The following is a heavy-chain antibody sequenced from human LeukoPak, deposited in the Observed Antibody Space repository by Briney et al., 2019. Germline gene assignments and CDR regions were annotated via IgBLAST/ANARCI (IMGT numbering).Heavy chain of an antibody. Sequence: ASVKVSCKVSGYTLTELSMHWVRQAPGKGLEWMGGFDPEDGETIYAQKFQGRVTMTEDTSTDTAYMELTSLRSEDTAVYYCARDQSRDIRVDFDYWGQGTLVIVSS. D-gene: IGHD5-24*01. J-gene: IGHJ4*02. CDR3: ARDQSRDIRVDFDY. V-gene: IGHV1-24*01. CDR2: FDPEDGET. CDR1: GYTLTELS.